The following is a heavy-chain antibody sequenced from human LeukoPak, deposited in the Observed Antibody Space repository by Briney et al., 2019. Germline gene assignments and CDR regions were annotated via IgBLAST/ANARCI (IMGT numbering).Heavy chain of an antibody. CDR1: GFTLDDYA. Sequence: GRSLRLSCAASGFTLDDYAMHWVRQAPGKGLEWVSGISWNSGSIGYADSVKGRFTISRDNAKNSLYLQMNSLRAEDTALYCCAKDMGSWSEKNTYGMDVWGQGTTVTVSS. CDR3: AKDMGSWSEKNTYGMDV. V-gene: IGHV3-9*01. CDR2: ISWNSGSI. D-gene: IGHD6-13*01. J-gene: IGHJ6*02.